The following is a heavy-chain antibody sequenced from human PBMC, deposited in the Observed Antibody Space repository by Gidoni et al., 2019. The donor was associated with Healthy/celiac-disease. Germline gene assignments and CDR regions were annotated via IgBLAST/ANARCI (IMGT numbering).Heavy chain of an antibody. D-gene: IGHD3-22*01. CDR1: GGSISSYY. V-gene: IGHV4-59*01. CDR2: IYYSGST. Sequence: QVQLQESGPGLVKPSETLSLTCTVSGGSISSYYWGWIRQPPGKGLEWIGYIYYSGSTNYNPSLKSRVTISVDTSKNQFSLKLSSVTAADTAVYYCARVDYYDSSGALDYWGQGTLVTVSS. J-gene: IGHJ4*02. CDR3: ARVDYYDSSGALDY.